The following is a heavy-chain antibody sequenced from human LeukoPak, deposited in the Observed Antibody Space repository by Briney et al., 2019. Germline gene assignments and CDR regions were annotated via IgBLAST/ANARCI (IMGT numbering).Heavy chain of an antibody. CDR2: IYTGGNT. CDR1: GFTVSSNY. D-gene: IGHD6-13*01. J-gene: IGHJ4*02. V-gene: IGHV3-66*01. Sequence: QSGGSLKLSCAASGFTVSSNYMNWVRQAPGKGLEWVSVIYTGGNTYYADSVKGRFTISRDNSKNTLYLQMNSLRAEDTAVYYCAKDRIAASGLSYYFDYWGQGTLVTVSS. CDR3: AKDRIAASGLSYYFDY.